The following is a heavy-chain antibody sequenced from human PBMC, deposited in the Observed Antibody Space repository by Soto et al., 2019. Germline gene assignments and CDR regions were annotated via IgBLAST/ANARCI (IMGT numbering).Heavy chain of an antibody. CDR2: VDYSXST. J-gene: IGHJ4*02. V-gene: IGHV4-39*01. D-gene: IGHD5-12*01. CDR3: ARRQWLRIFAC. Sequence: XXTLSLTCTVSYGSIINYYCGCIRPTPGKGMEWIGXVDYSXSTYYKQSLKXXVTISVDTXKNQLSLKLSSLNDVDKDVYYCARRQWLRIFACWGKGTLVTVYS. CDR1: YGSIINYY.